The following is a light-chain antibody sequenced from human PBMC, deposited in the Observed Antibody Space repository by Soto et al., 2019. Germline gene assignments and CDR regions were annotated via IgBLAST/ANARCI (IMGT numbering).Light chain of an antibody. CDR1: SNDVGGYNY. J-gene: IGLJ2*01. CDR2: DVS. V-gene: IGLV2-8*01. CDR3: NSYADNNRGNVL. Sequence: QSVLTQPPSASGFPGQSVTISCTGTSNDVGGYNYVSWYQQHPGKAPKLMIYDVSKRPSGFPDRFSGSKSGNTASLTVSGLQAEDEADYHCNSYADNNRGNVLFGGGTKLTVL.